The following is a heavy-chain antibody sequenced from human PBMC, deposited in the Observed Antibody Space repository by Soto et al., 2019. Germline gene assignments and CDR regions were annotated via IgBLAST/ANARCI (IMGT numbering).Heavy chain of an antibody. J-gene: IGHJ4*02. CDR2: IYYSGST. CDR1: GGSISSYY. Sequence: SETLSLTCTVSGGSISSYYWSWIRQPPGKGLEWIGYIYYSGSTNYNPSLKSRVTISVDTSKNQFSLKLSSVTAADTAVYYCARDLRGYVWGSYRYTSHFDYWGQGTLVTVSS. V-gene: IGHV4-59*01. CDR3: ARDLRGYVWGSYRYTSHFDY. D-gene: IGHD3-16*02.